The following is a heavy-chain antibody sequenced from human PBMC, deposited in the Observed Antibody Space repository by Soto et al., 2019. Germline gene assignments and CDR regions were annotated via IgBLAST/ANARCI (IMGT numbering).Heavy chain of an antibody. CDR3: ARGPPPVVYSSGWREGAFDI. D-gene: IGHD6-19*01. CDR2: IYYSGST. CDR1: GGSISSYY. Sequence: SETLSLTCTVSGGSISSYYWSWIRQPPGKGLEWIGYIYYSGSTNYNPSLKSRVTISVDTSKNQFSLKLSSVTAADTAVYYCARGPPPVVYSSGWREGAFDIWGKGTMVTVSS. V-gene: IGHV4-59*01. J-gene: IGHJ3*02.